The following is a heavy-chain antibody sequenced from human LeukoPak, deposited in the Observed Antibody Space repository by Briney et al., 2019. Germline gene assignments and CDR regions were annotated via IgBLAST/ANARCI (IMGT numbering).Heavy chain of an antibody. V-gene: IGHV1-8*01. D-gene: IGHD5-12*01. CDR2: MNPNSGNT. CDR3: ARTTNTSLFDY. J-gene: IGHJ4*02. Sequence: INWVRQAXGQGLEWMGWMNPNSGNTGYAQKFQGRVTMTRDTSTSTVYMELSSLRSEDTAVYYCARTTNTSLFDYWGQGTLVTVSS.